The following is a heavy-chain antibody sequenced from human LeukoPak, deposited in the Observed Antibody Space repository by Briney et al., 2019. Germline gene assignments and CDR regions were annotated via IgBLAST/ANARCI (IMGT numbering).Heavy chain of an antibody. CDR1: GYNFTDYY. V-gene: IGHV1-2*02. CDR3: ARDGSRSGWTPSYYYYGLDV. Sequence: GASVKVSRKASGYNFTDYYMHWVRQAPGQGLEWMGWINPSTGGTNSAPKFQGRVTMTRDTTISTAYMEVSRLRSDDTAVFYCARDGSRSGWTPSYYYYGLDVWGQGTTVTVSS. D-gene: IGHD6-19*01. J-gene: IGHJ6*02. CDR2: INPSTGGT.